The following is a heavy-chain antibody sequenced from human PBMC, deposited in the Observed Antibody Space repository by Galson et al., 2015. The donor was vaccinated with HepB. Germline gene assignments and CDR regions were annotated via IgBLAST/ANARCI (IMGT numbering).Heavy chain of an antibody. Sequence: SLRLSCAASGFTFSSYEMNWVRQAPGKGLEWVSYISSSGSTIYYADSVKGRFTISRDNAKNSLYLQMNSLRAEDTAVYYCARVDSRYYYGMDVWGQGTTVTVSS. CDR2: ISSSGSTI. V-gene: IGHV3-48*03. D-gene: IGHD3-22*01. CDR1: GFTFSSYE. CDR3: ARVDSRYYYGMDV. J-gene: IGHJ6*02.